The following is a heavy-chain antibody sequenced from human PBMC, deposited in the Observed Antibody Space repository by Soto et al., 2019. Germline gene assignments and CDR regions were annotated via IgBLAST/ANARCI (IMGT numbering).Heavy chain of an antibody. V-gene: IGHV4-61*05. D-gene: IGHD3-3*01. CDR1: GGSISSSSYY. Sequence: SETLSLTCTVSGGSISSSSYYWGWIRQPPGKGLEWIGYIYYSGSTNYNPSLKSRVTISVDTSKNQFSLKLSSVTAADTAVYYCAEVGITIFLHWGQGTLVTVSS. CDR3: AEVGITIFLH. J-gene: IGHJ4*02. CDR2: IYYSGST.